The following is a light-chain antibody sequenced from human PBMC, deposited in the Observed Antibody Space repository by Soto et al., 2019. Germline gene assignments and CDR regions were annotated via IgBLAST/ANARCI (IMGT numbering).Light chain of an antibody. CDR3: SSYTRTFSVL. J-gene: IGLJ3*02. Sequence: QSALTQPASVSGSPGQSITISCAGTSSDVGAHDRVSWYQQHPGKVPNLIIYDVTNRPSGVSNRFSGSKSGNTATLIISGLQVEDEADYYCSSYTRTFSVLFGGGTKVTVL. CDR2: DVT. CDR1: SSDVGAHDR. V-gene: IGLV2-14*01.